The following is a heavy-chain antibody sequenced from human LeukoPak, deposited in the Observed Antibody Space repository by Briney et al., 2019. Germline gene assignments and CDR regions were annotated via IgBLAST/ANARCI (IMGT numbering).Heavy chain of an antibody. Sequence: ASVKVSCKASGYTFTGYYMHWVRQAPGQGLEWMGWINPNSGGTNYAQKFQGRVTMTRDTSISTAYMELSRLRSDDTAVYYCARGARRVVAPTNNWFDPWGQGTLVTVSS. CDR2: INPNSGGT. D-gene: IGHD2-15*01. V-gene: IGHV1-2*02. CDR1: GYTFTGYY. CDR3: ARGARRVVAPTNNWFDP. J-gene: IGHJ5*02.